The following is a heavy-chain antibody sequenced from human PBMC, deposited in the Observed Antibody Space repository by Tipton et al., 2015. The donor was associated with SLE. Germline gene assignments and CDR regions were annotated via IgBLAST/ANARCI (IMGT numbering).Heavy chain of an antibody. V-gene: IGHV4-34*01. CDR3: ARSWNDAPPDLGY. CDR2: SNESGIT. CDR1: GGSFNGHY. D-gene: IGHD1-1*01. J-gene: IGHJ4*02. Sequence: TLSLTCAVYGGSFNGHYWNWFRQSPGKGLEWIGESNESGITHYNSSLKSRVTISVDTSKSQFSLKLRSVTAADTAVYYCARSWNDAPPDLGYWGQGTLVTVSS.